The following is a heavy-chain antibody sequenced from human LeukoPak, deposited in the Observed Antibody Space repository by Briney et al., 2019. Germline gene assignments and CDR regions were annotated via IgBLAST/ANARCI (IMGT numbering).Heavy chain of an antibody. V-gene: IGHV3-9*01. D-gene: IGHD2-2*01. J-gene: IGHJ6*02. CDR3: AKDIVCSSTSCYGGGGYYYYYYGMDV. Sequence: GGSLRLSCAASGFTFDDYAMHWVRQAPGKGLEWVSGISWNSGSIGYADSVKGRFTISRDSAKNSLYLQMNSLRAEDTALYYCAKDIVCSSTSCYGGGGYYYYYYGMDVWGQGTTVTVSS. CDR2: ISWNSGSI. CDR1: GFTFDDYA.